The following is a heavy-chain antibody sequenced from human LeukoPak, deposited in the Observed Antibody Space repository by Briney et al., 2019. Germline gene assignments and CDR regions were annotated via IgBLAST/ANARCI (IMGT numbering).Heavy chain of an antibody. CDR1: GYTFTGYY. Sequence: ASVKVSCKASGYTFTGYYMHWVRQAPGQGLEWMGRINPNSGGTNYAQKFQGRVTMTRDTSISTAYMELSRLRSDDTAVYYCAPLDYYGSGSHDCWGQGTLVTVSS. V-gene: IGHV1-2*06. J-gene: IGHJ4*02. D-gene: IGHD3-10*01. CDR3: APLDYYGSGSHDC. CDR2: INPNSGGT.